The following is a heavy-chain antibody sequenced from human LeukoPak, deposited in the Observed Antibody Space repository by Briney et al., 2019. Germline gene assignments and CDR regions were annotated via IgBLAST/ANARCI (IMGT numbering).Heavy chain of an antibody. CDR3: ARLGYSGYNPGIDY. D-gene: IGHD5-12*01. Sequence: SEALSETCTASGGSISSSSYYWGWIRQPPGKGLEWIGSIYYSGSTYYNPSLKSRVTISVDTSKNQLSLKLSSVTAADTAVYYCARLGYSGYNPGIDYWGQGTLVTVSS. V-gene: IGHV4-39*01. CDR1: GGSISSSSYY. CDR2: IYYSGST. J-gene: IGHJ4*02.